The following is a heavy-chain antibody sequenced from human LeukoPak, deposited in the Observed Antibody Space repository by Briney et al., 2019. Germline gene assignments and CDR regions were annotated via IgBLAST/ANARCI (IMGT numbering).Heavy chain of an antibody. V-gene: IGHV3-48*02. Sequence: GGSLRLSCAASGFTFSSYTMNWVRQAPGKGLEWVSFISTTGGTIHYGDSVRGRFTISRDNAKNSLSLQMNSLRDEDTAVYYCARGCIGGSCWSRNWFDPWGQGTLVTVSS. CDR1: GFTFSSYT. J-gene: IGHJ5*02. D-gene: IGHD2-15*01. CDR2: ISTTGGTI. CDR3: ARGCIGGSCWSRNWFDP.